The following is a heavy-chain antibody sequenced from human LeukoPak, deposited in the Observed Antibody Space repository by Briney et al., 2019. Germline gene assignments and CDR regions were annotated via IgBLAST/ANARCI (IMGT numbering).Heavy chain of an antibody. J-gene: IGHJ6*03. CDR1: GFTFSSYS. V-gene: IGHV3-21*01. CDR2: ISSSSSYI. CDR3: ARDTDSSGWFYYYYMDV. Sequence: GGSLRLSCAASGFTFSSYSMNWVRQAPGKGLEWVSSISSSSSYIYYADSVKGRFTISRDNAKNSLYLQMNSLRAEDTAVYYCARDTDSSGWFYYYYMDVWGKGTTVTVPS. D-gene: IGHD6-19*01.